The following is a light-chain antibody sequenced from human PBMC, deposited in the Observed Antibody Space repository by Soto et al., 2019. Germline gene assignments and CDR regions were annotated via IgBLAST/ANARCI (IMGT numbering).Light chain of an antibody. V-gene: IGKV3-11*01. CDR2: DAS. J-gene: IGKJ1*01. CDR3: HQRQSWPRT. CDR1: QIVSSY. Sequence: EIVFTQSPSTLSLSPGERATLSCRASQIVSSYLAWYQQKPGQAPRLLIYDASIRAAGIPARFSASGSGTDFTLTISDVQPEDFALYYCHQRQSWPRTFGQGTKVDVK.